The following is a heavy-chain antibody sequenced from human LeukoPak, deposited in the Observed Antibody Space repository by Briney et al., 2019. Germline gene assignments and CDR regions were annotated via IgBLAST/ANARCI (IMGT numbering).Heavy chain of an antibody. Sequence: ASVKVSCKASGGTFSSYAISWVRQAPGQGLEWMGGVIPIFGTANYAQKFQGRVTITTDESTSTAYMELSSLRSEDTAVYYCARETTRRSSNCLYYYYMDVWGKGTTVTVSS. J-gene: IGHJ6*03. D-gene: IGHD1-1*01. CDR2: VIPIFGTA. CDR3: ARETTRRSSNCLYYYYMDV. V-gene: IGHV1-69*05. CDR1: GGTFSSYA.